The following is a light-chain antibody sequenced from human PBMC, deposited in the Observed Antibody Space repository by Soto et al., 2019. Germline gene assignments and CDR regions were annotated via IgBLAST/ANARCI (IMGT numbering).Light chain of an antibody. J-gene: IGKJ3*01. CDR3: KHLNTFPPFFT. V-gene: IGKV1-9*01. Sequence: DIQLTQSPSFLSASVGARVTITCRASQGIRSYLAWYQQRPGKAPELLIYGASTLRPGGASRFSGSGSGTEFTLTISSLQPEDFATFFCKHLNTFPPFFTFGPGTKVDIK. CDR2: GAS. CDR1: QGIRSY.